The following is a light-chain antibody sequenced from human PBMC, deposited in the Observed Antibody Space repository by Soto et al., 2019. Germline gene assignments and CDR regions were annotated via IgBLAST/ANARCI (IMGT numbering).Light chain of an antibody. V-gene: IGLV2-14*01. CDR1: SSDVGGYNY. CDR3: SSYTSSSPDV. Sequence: QSALTQPASVSGSPGQSITISCTGTSSDVGGYNYVSWYQQHPGKAPKLMIYDVSNRPPGVSNRFSGSKSGNTASLTISGLQAEDEADYYCSSYTSSSPDVFGTGTKLTVL. J-gene: IGLJ1*01. CDR2: DVS.